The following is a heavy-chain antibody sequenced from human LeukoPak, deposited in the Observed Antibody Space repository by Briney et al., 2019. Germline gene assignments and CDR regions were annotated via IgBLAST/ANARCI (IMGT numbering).Heavy chain of an antibody. V-gene: IGHV1-18*01. Sequence: ASAKVFCKDSGYTFTSYGISWVRQAPGQGLEWMGWISAYNGNTNYAQKLQGRVTMTTDTSTSTAYMELRSLRSDDTAVYYCARDSSGWYYDYWGQGTLVTVSS. CDR2: ISAYNGNT. D-gene: IGHD6-19*01. J-gene: IGHJ4*02. CDR1: GYTFTSYG. CDR3: ARDSSGWYYDY.